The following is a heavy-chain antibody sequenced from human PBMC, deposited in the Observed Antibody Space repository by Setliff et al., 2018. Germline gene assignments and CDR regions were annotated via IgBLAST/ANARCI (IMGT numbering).Heavy chain of an antibody. CDR1: GGPFSDYY. J-gene: IGHJ4*02. Sequence: SETLSLTCTFYGGPFSDYYWGWVRQTPGKGLECIAEIDPSGTTNYIPSLKSRLTISVDTSKRQFSLKLNSVTAADTAVYYCRFWSYVYKNDYWAQGTLVTVSS. D-gene: IGHD3-16*01. V-gene: IGHV4-34*01. CDR2: IDPSGTT. CDR3: RFWSYVYKNDY.